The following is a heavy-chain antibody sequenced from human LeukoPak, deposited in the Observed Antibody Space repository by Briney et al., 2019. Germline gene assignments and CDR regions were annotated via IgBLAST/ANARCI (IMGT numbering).Heavy chain of an antibody. J-gene: IGHJ6*03. CDR3: ASGGVVPATYYYYYYMDV. Sequence: LSLTCTVSGGSISSGSYYWSWIRQPAGKGLEWIGRIYTSGGTNYNPSLKSRVTISVDTSKNQFSLKLSSVTAADTAVYYCASGGVVPATYYYYYYMDVWGKGTTVTVS. CDR1: GGSISSGSYY. V-gene: IGHV4-61*02. CDR2: IYTSGGT. D-gene: IGHD2-2*01.